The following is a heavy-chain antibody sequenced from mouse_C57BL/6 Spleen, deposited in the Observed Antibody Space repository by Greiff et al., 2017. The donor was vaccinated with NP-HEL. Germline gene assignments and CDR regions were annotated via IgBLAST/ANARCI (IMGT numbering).Heavy chain of an antibody. V-gene: IGHV1-66*01. Sequence: VQLQQSGPELVKPGASVKISCKASGYSFTSYYIHWVKQRPGQGLEWIGWIYPGSGNTKYHEKFKGKATLTADTSSSTAYMQLSSLTSEDSAVYYCARGGSSYGDWYFDVWGTGTTVTVSS. D-gene: IGHD1-1*01. CDR3: ARGGSSYGDWYFDV. CDR2: IYPGSGNT. J-gene: IGHJ1*03. CDR1: GYSFTSYY.